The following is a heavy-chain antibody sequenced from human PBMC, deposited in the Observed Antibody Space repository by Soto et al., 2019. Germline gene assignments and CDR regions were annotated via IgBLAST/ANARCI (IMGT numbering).Heavy chain of an antibody. CDR1: GTSISSTFW. CDR3: VRLVGNSWLDS. D-gene: IGHD2-15*01. Sequence: PSETLSLTCAVSGTSISSTFWWTWVRQTPGKGLEWIGEIYHTGSTKYNPSLRGRVTISVDKSNNQFSLDLRSVTGADTAVYYWVRLVGNSWLDSWGQGTLVTVSS. J-gene: IGHJ5*01. V-gene: IGHV4-4*02. CDR2: IYHTGST.